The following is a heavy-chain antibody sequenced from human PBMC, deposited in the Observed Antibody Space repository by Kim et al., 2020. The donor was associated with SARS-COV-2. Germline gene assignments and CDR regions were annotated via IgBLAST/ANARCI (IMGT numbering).Heavy chain of an antibody. Sequence: GGSLRLSCAASGFTFSSYGMHWVRQAPGKGLEWVAVISYDGSNKYYADSVKGRFTISRDNSKNTLYLQMNSLRAEDTAVYYCAKAGERNYDFGYWGQENL. CDR2: ISYDGSNK. V-gene: IGHV3-30*18. J-gene: IGHJ4*02. CDR1: GFTFSSYG. CDR3: AKAGERNYDFGY. D-gene: IGHD3-16*01.